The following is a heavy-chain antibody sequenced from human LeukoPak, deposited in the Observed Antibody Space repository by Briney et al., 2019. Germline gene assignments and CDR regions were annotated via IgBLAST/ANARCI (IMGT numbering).Heavy chain of an antibody. D-gene: IGHD1-26*01. Sequence: GGSLRLSCAASGFTFSSYSMNWVRQAPGKALEWVSYISSSSTIYYADSVKGRFTISRDNAKNSLYLQMNSLRAEDTAVYYCARGASGSYYVDYWGQGILVTVSS. CDR3: ARGASGSYYVDY. V-gene: IGHV3-48*04. CDR2: ISSSSTI. CDR1: GFTFSSYS. J-gene: IGHJ4*02.